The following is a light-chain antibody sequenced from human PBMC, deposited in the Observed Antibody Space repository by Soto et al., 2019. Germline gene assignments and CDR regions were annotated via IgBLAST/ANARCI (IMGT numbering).Light chain of an antibody. Sequence: EIVMTQSPATLSVSPGDRATLSCRASQSAGRNLAWYQQKPGQAPRLLIYGASTRATGVPGRFSGSGSGTEFTLTISSLQSEDFAVYYCQQYNDWPPLTFGGGTKVEI. V-gene: IGKV3-15*01. J-gene: IGKJ4*01. CDR3: QQYNDWPPLT. CDR2: GAS. CDR1: QSAGRN.